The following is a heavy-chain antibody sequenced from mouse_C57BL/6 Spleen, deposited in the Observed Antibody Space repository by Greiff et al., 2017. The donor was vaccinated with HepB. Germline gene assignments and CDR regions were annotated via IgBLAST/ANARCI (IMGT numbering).Heavy chain of an antibody. CDR2: IYPGDGDT. CDR3: AREGGYYYGDY. Sequence: VQLQQSGPELVKPGASVKISCKASGYAFSSSWMNWVKQRPGKGLEWIGRIYPGDGDTNYNGKFKGKATLTADKSSSTAYMQLSSLTSEDSAVYFCAREGGYYYGDYWGQGTTLTVSS. J-gene: IGHJ2*01. V-gene: IGHV1-82*01. CDR1: GYAFSSSW. D-gene: IGHD1-1*01.